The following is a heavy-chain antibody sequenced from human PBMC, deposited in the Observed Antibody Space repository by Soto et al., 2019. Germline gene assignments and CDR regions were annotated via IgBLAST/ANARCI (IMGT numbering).Heavy chain of an antibody. D-gene: IGHD2-8*01. V-gene: IGHV3-7*03. CDR1: GFTFSSYW. J-gene: IGHJ4*02. Sequence: PGGSLRLSCAASGFTFSSYWMSWVRQAPGKGLEWVANIKQDGSEKYYVDSVKGRFTISRDNAKNSLYLQMNSLRAEDTAVYYCARDSLYRGLSPLEHYWGQGTLVTVSS. CDR2: IKQDGSEK. CDR3: ARDSLYRGLSPLEHY.